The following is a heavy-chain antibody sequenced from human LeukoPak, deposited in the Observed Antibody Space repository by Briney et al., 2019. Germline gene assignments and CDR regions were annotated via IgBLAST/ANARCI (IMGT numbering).Heavy chain of an antibody. Sequence: PGGSLRLSCAASGFTFSSYAMSWVRQAPGKGLEWVSAISGSGGSTYYADSVKGRFTISRDNSKNTLYLQMNSLRAEDTAVYYCARLSSGSYTFDYWGQGTLVTVSS. J-gene: IGHJ4*02. V-gene: IGHV3-23*01. CDR2: ISGSGGST. D-gene: IGHD3-10*01. CDR1: GFTFSSYA. CDR3: ARLSSGSYTFDY.